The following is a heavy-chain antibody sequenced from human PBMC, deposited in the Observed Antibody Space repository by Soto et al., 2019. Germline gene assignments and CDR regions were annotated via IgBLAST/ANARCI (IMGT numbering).Heavy chain of an antibody. J-gene: IGHJ6*02. CDR3: ARDLTVVLRFYYYGMDV. D-gene: IGHD2-2*01. CDR1: GFTFTTAW. V-gene: IGHV3-33*08. CDR2: IWYDGSNK. Sequence: HPGGSLRLSCAASGFTFTTAWINWVRQAPGQGLEWVAVIWYDGSNKYYADSVKGRFTISRDNSKNTLYLQMNSLRAEDTAVYYCARDLTVVLRFYYYGMDVWGQGTTVTVSS.